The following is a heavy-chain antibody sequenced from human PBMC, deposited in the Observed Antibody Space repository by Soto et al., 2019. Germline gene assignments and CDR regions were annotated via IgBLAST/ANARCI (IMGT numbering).Heavy chain of an antibody. D-gene: IGHD6-13*01. J-gene: IGHJ5*01. CDR2: INDSGGT. CDR3: ARSQRQQLVRRNWFDS. CDR1: GGSFSNYY. V-gene: IGHV4-34*01. Sequence: SETLSLTCAVYGGSFSNYYWSWIRQPPGKGLEWIGEINDSGGTNYNPSLKSRVTISVDTSKNQFSLKLNSVTAADTAVYYCARSQRQQLVRRNWFDSWGQGSLVTVSS.